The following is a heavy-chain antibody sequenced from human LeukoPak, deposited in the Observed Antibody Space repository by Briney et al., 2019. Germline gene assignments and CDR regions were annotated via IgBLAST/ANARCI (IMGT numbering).Heavy chain of an antibody. CDR1: GFTLEDYA. CDR3: AKDKDTSGWDH. D-gene: IGHD6-19*01. V-gene: IGHV3-43*02. CDR2: VVASGDKA. Sequence: PGGPLNSSFEASGFTLEDYALHWVGKPPGKVWGWVSFVVASGDKAYYADSVKGRFTTSRDNRKNSLFLQMNSLRSEDTALYYCAKDKDTSGWDHWGQGTLVTVSS. J-gene: IGHJ4*02.